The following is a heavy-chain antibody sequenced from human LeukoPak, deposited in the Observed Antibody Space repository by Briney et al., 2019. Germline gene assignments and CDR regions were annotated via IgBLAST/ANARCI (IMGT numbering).Heavy chain of an antibody. Sequence: SETLSLTCTVSGGSISGCYWSCIRQPPGKGLEWIGYIHYSGATLYNSSFNSRVTMSVDTSKNQFSLKLSSVTAADTAVYYCARHDPVALFQRGMDIWGQGTTVTVSS. D-gene: IGHD2-15*01. J-gene: IGHJ6*02. CDR1: GGSISGCY. CDR2: IHYSGAT. CDR3: ARHDPVALFQRGMDI. V-gene: IGHV4-59*08.